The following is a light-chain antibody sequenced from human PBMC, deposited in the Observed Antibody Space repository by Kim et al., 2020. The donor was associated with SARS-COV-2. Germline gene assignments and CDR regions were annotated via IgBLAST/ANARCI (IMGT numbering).Light chain of an antibody. CDR1: QSIRNH. J-gene: IGKJ1*01. V-gene: IGKV1-27*01. Sequence: ASVGDGVTSTCRASQSIRNHLAWYQQKPGKAPKLLIYAASALQSGVPSRFSGSGSGTDFTLTISSLQPEDVATYYCQKYNSAPWTFGQGTKVDIK. CDR3: QKYNSAPWT. CDR2: AAS.